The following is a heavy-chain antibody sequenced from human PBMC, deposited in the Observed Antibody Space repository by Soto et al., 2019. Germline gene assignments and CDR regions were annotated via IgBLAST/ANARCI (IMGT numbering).Heavy chain of an antibody. CDR1: GGSFSGYY. D-gene: IGHD2-15*01. CDR3: ARGLLHCSGGSCYGPFDY. CDR2: INHSGST. J-gene: IGHJ4*02. V-gene: IGHV4-34*01. Sequence: PSETLSLTCAVYGGSFSGYYWSWIRQPPGKGLEWIGEINHSGSTNYNPSLKSRVTISVDTSKNQFSLKLSSVTAADTAVYYCARGLLHCSGGSCYGPFDYWGQGTLVTVSS.